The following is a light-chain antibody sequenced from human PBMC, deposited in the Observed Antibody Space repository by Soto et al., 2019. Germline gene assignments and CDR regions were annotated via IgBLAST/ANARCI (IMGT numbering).Light chain of an antibody. CDR1: QSVGSY. J-gene: IGKJ1*01. Sequence: EIVLTQSPATLSLSPGERATLSCRASQSVGSYLAWYQQKPGQAPRLLIFDASNRATGIPARFSGSGSGRDFTLTIGSLEPEDFAVYYCQQRSNLPLGTFGQGTKGEIK. CDR2: DAS. V-gene: IGKV3-11*02. CDR3: QQRSNLPLGT.